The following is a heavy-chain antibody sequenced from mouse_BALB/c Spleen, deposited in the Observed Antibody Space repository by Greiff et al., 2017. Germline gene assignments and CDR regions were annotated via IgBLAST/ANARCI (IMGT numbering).Heavy chain of an antibody. CDR2: ISSGSSTI. D-gene: IGHD3-3*01. CDR1: GFTFSSFG. CDR3: ARGGTAAMDY. J-gene: IGHJ4*01. V-gene: IGHV5-17*02. Sequence: DVQLQESGGGLVQPGGSRKLSCAASGFTFSSFGMHWVRQAPEKGLEWVAYISSGSSTIYYADTVKGRFTISRDNPKNTLFLQMTSIRSEDTAMYYCARGGTAAMDYWGQGTSVTVSS.